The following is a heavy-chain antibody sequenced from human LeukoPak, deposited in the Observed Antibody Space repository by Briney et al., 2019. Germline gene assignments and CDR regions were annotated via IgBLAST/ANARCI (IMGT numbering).Heavy chain of an antibody. D-gene: IGHD3-16*02. J-gene: IGHJ3*02. CDR2: ISSSGSAM. V-gene: IGHV3-48*03. CDR1: GFTFGSCE. Sequence: PGGSLRLSCAASGFTFGSCEMHWVRQAPGKGLEWVSYISSSGSAMYYADSVKGRFTISRDNSKNTLYLQMNSLRAEDTAVYYCAKEELSDAFDIRGQGTMVTVSS. CDR3: AKEELSDAFDI.